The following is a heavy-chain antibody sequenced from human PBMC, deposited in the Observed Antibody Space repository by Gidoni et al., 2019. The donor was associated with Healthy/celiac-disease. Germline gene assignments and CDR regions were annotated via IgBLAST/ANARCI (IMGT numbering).Heavy chain of an antibody. J-gene: IGHJ5*02. CDR3: ARGGYYGSGSYYRNNWFDP. CDR2: INHSGST. D-gene: IGHD3-10*01. CDR1: GGSFSGYC. Sequence: QVQLQQWGAGLLKPSETLSLTCAVYGGSFSGYCWSWIRQPPGKGLEWIGEINHSGSTNYNPSLKSRVTISVDTSKNQFSLKLSSVTAADTAVYYCARGGYYGSGSYYRNNWFDPWGQGTLVTVSS. V-gene: IGHV4-34*01.